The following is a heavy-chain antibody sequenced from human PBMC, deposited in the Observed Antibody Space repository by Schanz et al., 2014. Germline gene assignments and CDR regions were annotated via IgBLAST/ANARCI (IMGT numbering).Heavy chain of an antibody. Sequence: EGQLAESGGGLVQPGGSLRLSCAVSGFTLSNSDMHWVRQAPGKGLEWVSSISHSGGSKYYADSVKGRFTISRDNSENTLYLQMNSLSADDTAVFYCAKGMGYCSGGTCYDCYYYGLDVWGQGTTVTVSS. J-gene: IGHJ6*02. V-gene: IGHV3-23*04. D-gene: IGHD2-15*01. CDR1: GFTLSNSD. CDR3: AKGMGYCSGGTCYDCYYYGLDV. CDR2: ISHSGGSK.